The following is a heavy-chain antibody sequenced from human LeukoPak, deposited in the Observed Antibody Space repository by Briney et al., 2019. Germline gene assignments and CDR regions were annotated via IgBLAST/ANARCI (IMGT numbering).Heavy chain of an antibody. CDR2: IKQDGSEK. J-gene: IGHJ4*02. V-gene: IGHV3-7*01. Sequence: GGSLRLPCAASGFTFRSYWMTWVRQAPGKGLEWVAHIKQDGSEKYYVDSLKGRFTISRDNAKNSLYLQMNSLRAEDTAVYYCARGMFDILTGSYFSFYDYWGQGALATVSS. D-gene: IGHD3-9*01. CDR3: ARGMFDILTGSYFSFYDY. CDR1: GFTFRSYW.